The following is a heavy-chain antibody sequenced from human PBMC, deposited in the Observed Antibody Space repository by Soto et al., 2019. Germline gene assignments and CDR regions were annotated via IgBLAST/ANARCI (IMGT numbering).Heavy chain of an antibody. CDR1: GGTFSSHA. Sequence: GASVKVSCKTSGGTFSSHAINWLRQAPGQGLEWMGGIIPMFGTTNYAQKFKGRVTISADESTSTAYTELSSLRSEDAAVYYCARAAIHGSSWYFWFDPWGQGTLVTVSS. CDR3: ARAAIHGSSWYFWFDP. CDR2: IIPMFGTT. D-gene: IGHD6-13*01. J-gene: IGHJ5*02. V-gene: IGHV1-69*13.